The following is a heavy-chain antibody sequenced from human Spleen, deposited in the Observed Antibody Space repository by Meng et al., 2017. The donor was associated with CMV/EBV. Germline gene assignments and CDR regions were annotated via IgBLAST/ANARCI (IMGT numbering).Heavy chain of an antibody. CDR3: ARDLGGVVAPYGMDV. Sequence: GESLKISCAASGFTFSNYAMSWVRQAPGKGLEWVSAISGTGGSTYYADSVKGRFTISRDNFKNTLYLQMNSLRAEDTAVYYCARDLGGVVAPYGMDVWGQGTTVTVSS. J-gene: IGHJ6*02. CDR2: ISGTGGST. D-gene: IGHD2-2*01. CDR1: GFTFSNYA. V-gene: IGHV3-23*01.